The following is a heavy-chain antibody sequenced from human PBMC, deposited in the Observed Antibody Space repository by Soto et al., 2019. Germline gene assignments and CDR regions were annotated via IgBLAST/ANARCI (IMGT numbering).Heavy chain of an antibody. CDR3: GTKARVTDYRYSGMDV. J-gene: IGHJ6*02. V-gene: IGHV3-30*03. Sequence: QVHLVESGGGVVQPGGALRLTCAASGFKFNISGMHWVRQAPGKGLEWVAVIAFDGSQKYYGDSVRGRFTISRDNSKNIFYLQMKRLTGEHTAVNYGGTKARVTDYRYSGMDVWGQGTTVIVSS. CDR1: GFKFNISG. D-gene: IGHD2-21*02. CDR2: IAFDGSQK.